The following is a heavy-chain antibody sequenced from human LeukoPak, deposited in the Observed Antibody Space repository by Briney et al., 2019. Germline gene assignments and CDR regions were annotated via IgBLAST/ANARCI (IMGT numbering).Heavy chain of an antibody. V-gene: IGHV3-23*01. D-gene: IGHD6-13*01. CDR2: ISSSGGNT. J-gene: IGHJ1*01. CDR3: SLEGSSWYRYFQH. CDR1: GFTFSSYV. Sequence: PGGSLRLSCAASGFTFSSYVMGWVRQAPGKGLEWVSGISSSGGNTYYADAVKGRFTISKDNSKNTLYLQMNSLRAEDTAVYYSSLEGSSWYRYFQHWGQGTLVTVSS.